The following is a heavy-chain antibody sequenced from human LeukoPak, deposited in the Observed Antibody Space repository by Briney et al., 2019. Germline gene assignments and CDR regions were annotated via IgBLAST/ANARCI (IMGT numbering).Heavy chain of an antibody. Sequence: GGSLRLSCAASGFTFSSYAMSWVRQAPGKGLEWVSAISGSGGSTYYADSVKGRFTISRDNSKNTLYLQMNSLRAEDTAVYYCAKDLAYCGGDCYSEGDAFDIWGQGTMVTVSS. J-gene: IGHJ3*02. CDR1: GFTFSSYA. CDR3: AKDLAYCGGDCYSEGDAFDI. D-gene: IGHD2-21*02. CDR2: ISGSGGST. V-gene: IGHV3-23*01.